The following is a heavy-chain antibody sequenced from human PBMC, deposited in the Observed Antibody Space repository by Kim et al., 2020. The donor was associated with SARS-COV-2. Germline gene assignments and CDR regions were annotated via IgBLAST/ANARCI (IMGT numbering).Heavy chain of an antibody. CDR3: AREGVVGATTGMDV. CDR1: GFTFSSYG. CDR2: IWYDGSNK. J-gene: IGHJ6*02. V-gene: IGHV3-33*01. D-gene: IGHD1-26*01. Sequence: GGSLRLSCAASGFTFSSYGMHWVRQAPGKGLERVAVIWYDGSNKYYADSVKGRFTISRDNSKNTLYLQMNSLRAEDTAVYYCAREGVVGATTGMDVWGQGTTVTVSS.